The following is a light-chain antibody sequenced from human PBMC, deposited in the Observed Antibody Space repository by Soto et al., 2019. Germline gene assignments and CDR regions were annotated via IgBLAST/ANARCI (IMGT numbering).Light chain of an antibody. CDR1: QSVRSY. CDR2: DAS. J-gene: IGKJ1*01. V-gene: IGKV3-11*01. Sequence: EIVLTQSPATLSLSPGERATLSCRASQSVRSYLAWYQQKPGQAPRLLIYDASNRATGIPARFSGSGSGTAFTLTISSLEPQDFAVYYCQQSSNWPPWTFGQGTKVELK. CDR3: QQSSNWPPWT.